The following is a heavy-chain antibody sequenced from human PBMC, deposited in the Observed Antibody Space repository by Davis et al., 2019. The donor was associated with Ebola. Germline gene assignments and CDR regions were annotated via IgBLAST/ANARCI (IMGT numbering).Heavy chain of an antibody. V-gene: IGHV3-66*01. CDR1: GFTVRSTY. Sequence: GGSLRLSCAASGFTVRSTYMSWVRQAPGKGLEWVSVIYSGGTTRYADYADSVKGRFTISRDYSKNTLYLQMNSLRPEDTAVYYCAKGEWEIPSIFDYWGQGTLVTVSS. D-gene: IGHD1-26*01. CDR2: IYSGGTTRYA. J-gene: IGHJ4*02. CDR3: AKGEWEIPSIFDY.